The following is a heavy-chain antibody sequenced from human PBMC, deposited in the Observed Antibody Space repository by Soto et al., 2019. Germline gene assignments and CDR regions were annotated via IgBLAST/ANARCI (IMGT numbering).Heavy chain of an antibody. Sequence: GGSLRPSCAASGFTFSSYAMHWVRQAPGKGLEWVAVISYDGCNNYYADSVKGRFTISRDNSNNTLYLQMNSLRAEDTAVYYCARDCSGGSCYDDAFDIWGQGTMVTVSS. CDR1: GFTFSSYA. J-gene: IGHJ3*02. V-gene: IGHV3-30-3*01. CDR3: ARDCSGGSCYDDAFDI. CDR2: ISYDGCNN. D-gene: IGHD2-15*01.